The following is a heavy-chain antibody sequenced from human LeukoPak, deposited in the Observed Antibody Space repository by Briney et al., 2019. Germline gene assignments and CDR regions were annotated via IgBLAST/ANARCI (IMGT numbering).Heavy chain of an antibody. CDR2: MNPNSGNT. Sequence: ASVKVSCKASGYTFASYDINWVRQATGQGLEWMGWMNPNSGNTGYAQKFQGRVTMTRNTSISTAYMELSSLRSEDTAVYYCARGPPYCSSTSCYYYYYMDVWGKGTTVTVSS. CDR1: GYTFASYD. V-gene: IGHV1-8*01. D-gene: IGHD2-2*01. CDR3: ARGPPYCSSTSCYYYYYMDV. J-gene: IGHJ6*03.